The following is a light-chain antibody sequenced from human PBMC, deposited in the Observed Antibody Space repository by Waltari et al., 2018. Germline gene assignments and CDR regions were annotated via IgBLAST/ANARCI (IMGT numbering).Light chain of an antibody. V-gene: IGKV1-13*02. CDR2: YAN. CDR3: QQGNRYPWT. J-gene: IGKJ1*01. CDR1: QGISSY. Sequence: IQMSQSPSSLSASVGDRVTITCRASQGISSYLNWYQQKPGKAPKLLIYYANSLASGVPSRFSGSGSGTEFTLTISSLQPEDFATYYCQQGNRYPWTFGQGTKVEIK.